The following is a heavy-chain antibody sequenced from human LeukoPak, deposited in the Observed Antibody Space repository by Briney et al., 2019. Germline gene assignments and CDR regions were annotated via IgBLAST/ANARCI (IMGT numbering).Heavy chain of an antibody. D-gene: IGHD3-22*01. J-gene: IGHJ4*02. V-gene: IGHV3-23*01. CDR1: GFTFSSYA. CDR2: ISGSGGST. Sequence: GGSLRLSRAASGFTFSSYAMSWVRQAPGKGLEWVSAISGSGGSTYYADSVKGRFTISRDNSKNTLYLQMNSLRAEDTAVYYCAKDLHYDSSGYYFDYWGQGTLVTVSS. CDR3: AKDLHYDSSGYYFDY.